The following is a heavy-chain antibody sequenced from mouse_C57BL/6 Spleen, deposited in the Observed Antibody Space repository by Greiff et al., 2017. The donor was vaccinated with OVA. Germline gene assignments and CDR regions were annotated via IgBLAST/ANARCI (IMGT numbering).Heavy chain of an antibody. J-gene: IGHJ4*01. CDR1: GYAFTNYL. D-gene: IGHD1-1*01. V-gene: IGHV1-54*01. CDR3: AREADYGSSYAMDY. CDR2: LNPGSGGT. Sequence: VQLQQSGAELVRPGTSVKVSCKASGYAFTNYLIEWVKQRPGQGLEWIGVLNPGSGGTNYNEKFKGKATLTADKSSSTAYMQLSSLTSEDSAVYFCAREADYGSSYAMDYWGQGTSVTVSS.